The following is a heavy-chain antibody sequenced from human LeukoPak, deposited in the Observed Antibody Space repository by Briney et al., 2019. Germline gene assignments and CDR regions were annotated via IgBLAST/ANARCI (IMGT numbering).Heavy chain of an antibody. Sequence: PGGSLRLSCAASGFTFSSYGMHWVRQAPGKGLEWVAVIWYDGSNKYHADSVKGRFTISRDNSKNTLYLQMNSLRAEDTAVYYCARIGGDRHPIEYWGQGTLGTVSS. CDR2: IWYDGSNK. V-gene: IGHV3-33*01. CDR1: GFTFSSYG. CDR3: ARIGGDRHPIEY. J-gene: IGHJ4*02. D-gene: IGHD2-21*02.